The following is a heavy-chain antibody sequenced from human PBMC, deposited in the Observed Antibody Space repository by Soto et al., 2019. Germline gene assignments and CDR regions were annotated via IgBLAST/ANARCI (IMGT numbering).Heavy chain of an antibody. V-gene: IGHV4-39*01. Sequence: SATLSLTCTVSGGSISSSSYYWGWIRQPPGKGLEWIGSIYYSGSTYYNPSLKSRVTISVDTSKNQFSLKLSSVTAADTAVYYCARQPLGDFWSGYAYAFDIWGQGTMVTVSS. D-gene: IGHD3-3*01. CDR1: GGSISSSSYY. CDR2: IYYSGST. J-gene: IGHJ3*02. CDR3: ARQPLGDFWSGYAYAFDI.